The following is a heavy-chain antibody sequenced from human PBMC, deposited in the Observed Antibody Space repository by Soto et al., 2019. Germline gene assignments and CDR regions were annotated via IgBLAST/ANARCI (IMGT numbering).Heavy chain of an antibody. CDR1: GFTLNRYD. J-gene: IGHJ4*02. Sequence: QVQLVESGGGVVQPGRSLRLSCAASGFTLNRYDMHWVRQAPGKGLEWVAVTWYDGSKTYYGESVKGRFTISRDNSKNXXYLQMDRLRAEDTAVYYCAREWNVQQEWVRSEYDYWGQGTLVTVSS. CDR2: TWYDGSKT. V-gene: IGHV3-33*01. CDR3: AREWNVQQEWVRSEYDY. D-gene: IGHD5-12*01.